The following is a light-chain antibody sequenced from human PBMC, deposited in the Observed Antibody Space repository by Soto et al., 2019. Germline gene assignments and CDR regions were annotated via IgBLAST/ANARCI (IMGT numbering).Light chain of an antibody. CDR1: SSDVGSFPY. J-gene: IGLJ2*01. CDR3: SSFTTTSTNVI. CDR2: EVS. Sequence: QSALTQPASVSGSPGQSITISCTGTSSDVGSFPYVSWYQQHPGSAPKLLLYEVSDRPSGVSDRFSGSKSGNTATLTISGLQSEDDAYYYCSSFTTTSTNVIFGGGTKLTVL. V-gene: IGLV2-14*03.